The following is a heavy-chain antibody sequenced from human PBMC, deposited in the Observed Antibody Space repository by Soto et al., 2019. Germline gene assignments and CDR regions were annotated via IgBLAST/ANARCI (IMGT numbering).Heavy chain of an antibody. V-gene: IGHV1-18*01. D-gene: IGHD3-16*01. CDR1: VYTFTSSG. J-gene: IGHJ4*02. CDR3: VREVVCGDGRGLFAL. CDR2: ISAYNGNT. Sequence: ASVKVSCKASVYTFTSSGISWVRQAPGQELEWMGWISAYNGNTNYAQKLQGRVTMTTDTSTSTAYMELRSLRSDDTAVYYCVREVVCGDGRGLFALWGRGTLVIGSS.